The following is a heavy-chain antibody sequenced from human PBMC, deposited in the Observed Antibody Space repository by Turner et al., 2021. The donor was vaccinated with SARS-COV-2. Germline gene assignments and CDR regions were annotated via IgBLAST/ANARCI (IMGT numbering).Heavy chain of an antibody. J-gene: IGHJ4*02. Sequence: QVQVVQSGAEVKKPGASVKLSCKASGYNFTTYYIHWVRQAPGQGLEWMGIIHPSDGRTDYPQRFQGRVTMTRDTSTSTVHMGLSSLISEDTAVYYCATVVGAVWGQGTLVIVSS. CDR1: GYNFTTYY. CDR2: IHPSDGRT. D-gene: IGHD6-6*01. V-gene: IGHV1-46*01. CDR3: ATVVGAV.